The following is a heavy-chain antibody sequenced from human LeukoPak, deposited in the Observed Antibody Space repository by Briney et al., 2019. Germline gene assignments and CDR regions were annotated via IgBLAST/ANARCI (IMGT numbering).Heavy chain of an antibody. CDR2: INSDGSST. Sequence: GGSLRLSCAASGFTFSSYWMHWVRQAPGKGLVWVSRINSDGSSTSYADSVKGRFTISRDNSKNTLYLQMNSLRAEDTAVYYCARDAYYDSSGYYYDLDYWGQGTLVTVSS. J-gene: IGHJ4*02. CDR1: GFTFSSYW. CDR3: ARDAYYDSSGYYYDLDY. D-gene: IGHD3-22*01. V-gene: IGHV3-74*01.